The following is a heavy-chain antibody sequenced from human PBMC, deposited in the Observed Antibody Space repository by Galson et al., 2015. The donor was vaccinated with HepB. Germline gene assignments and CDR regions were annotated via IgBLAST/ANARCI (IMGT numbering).Heavy chain of an antibody. Sequence: QSGAEVKKPGESLKISCKGSGYSFTSYWIGWVRQMPGKGLEWMGIVYPGDSDTRYSPSFQGQVTISADKSISTAYLQWSSLKASDTAMYYCARQREDTAMVRVDYFDYWGQGTLVTVSS. CDR2: VYPGDSDT. J-gene: IGHJ4*02. V-gene: IGHV5-51*01. CDR1: GYSFTSYW. D-gene: IGHD5-18*01. CDR3: ARQREDTAMVRVDYFDY.